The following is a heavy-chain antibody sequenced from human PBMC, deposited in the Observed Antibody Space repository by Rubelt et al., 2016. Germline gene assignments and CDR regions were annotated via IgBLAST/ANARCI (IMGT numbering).Heavy chain of an antibody. V-gene: IGHV1-18*01. J-gene: IGHJ4*02. CDR1: GYTFTSYG. Sequence: QVQLVQSGAEVKKPGASVKVSCKASGYTFTSYGISWARQAPGQGLEWMGWISAYNGNTNYAQKPQGRVTRTKDTSTSTAYMGLRSLRPDDTAVYYCARDIRYSSSSNFDYWGQGTLVTVSS. D-gene: IGHD6-13*01. CDR3: ARDIRYSSSSNFDY. CDR2: ISAYNGNT.